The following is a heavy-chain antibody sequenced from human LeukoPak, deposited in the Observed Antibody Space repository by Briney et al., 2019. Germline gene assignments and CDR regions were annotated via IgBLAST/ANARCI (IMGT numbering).Heavy chain of an antibody. CDR3: TSWGDTTAEYFQR. J-gene: IGHJ1*01. CDR2: INPDGRDT. Sequence: GGSLRLSCVVSGFTFNRCWMSWVRQAPGKGLEWVAHINPDGRDTYYVDSVKGRFTISRDNAQNSMYLQMNSLRVEDTAVYYCTSWGDTTAEYFQRWGQGTLVTVSS. V-gene: IGHV3-7*01. CDR1: GFTFNRCW. D-gene: IGHD2-21*02.